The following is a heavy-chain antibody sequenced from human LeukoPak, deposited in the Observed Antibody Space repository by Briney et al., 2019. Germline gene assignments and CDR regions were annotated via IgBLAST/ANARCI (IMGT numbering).Heavy chain of an antibody. CDR3: ASSFAVAGYYHGMDV. J-gene: IGHJ6*02. Sequence: SETLSLTCTVSGGSITSYYLSWIRQPAGKGLEWIGRIHTGGSTNYNPSLKSRVTMSVDTSKNQFSLKLTSVTATDTAMYYCASSFAVAGYYHGMDVWGQGTTVTVSS. CDR1: GGSITSYY. V-gene: IGHV4-4*07. CDR2: IHTGGST. D-gene: IGHD3-3*01.